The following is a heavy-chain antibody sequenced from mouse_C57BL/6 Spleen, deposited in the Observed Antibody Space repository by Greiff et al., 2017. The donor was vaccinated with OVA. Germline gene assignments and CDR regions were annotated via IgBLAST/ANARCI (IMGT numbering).Heavy chain of an antibody. CDR3: TRIYGSATGYFDY. J-gene: IGHJ2*01. Sequence: VQLQQSGAELVRPGASVTLSCKASGYTFTAYEMHWVKQTPVHGLEWIGAIDPETGGTAYNQKFTGKAILTADKSSRTAYLELRSLTSEDSAVYYCTRIYGSATGYFDYGGQGTTLTVSS. D-gene: IGHD1-1*01. CDR1: GYTFTAYE. V-gene: IGHV1-15*01. CDR2: IDPETGGT.